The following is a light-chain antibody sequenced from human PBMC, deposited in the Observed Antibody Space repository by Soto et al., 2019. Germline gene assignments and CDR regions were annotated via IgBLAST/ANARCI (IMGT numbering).Light chain of an antibody. J-gene: IGKJ2*01. Sequence: DLQMTQSPSTLSASVGDRVTITCRASQSISSWLAWYQQKPGKAPKLLIYKASSLESGVPSRFSGSGYGTEFTLTISSLQPDDFATYYCQQYNSYPYTFGQGTKLEIK. CDR3: QQYNSYPYT. CDR1: QSISSW. CDR2: KAS. V-gene: IGKV1-5*03.